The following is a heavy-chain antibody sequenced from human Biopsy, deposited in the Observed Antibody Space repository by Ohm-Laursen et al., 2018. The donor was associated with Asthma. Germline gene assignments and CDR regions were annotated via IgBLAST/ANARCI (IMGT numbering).Heavy chain of an antibody. V-gene: IGHV3-7*01. D-gene: IGHD3-3*01. J-gene: IGHJ1*01. CDR3: ARTFHFWSPYHAEHYQL. CDR1: GFTFGDYC. Sequence: SLRLSFTATGFTFGDYCMSWVRQVPGQGLEWVANIKHDVSEKNHVDSLKGRFTISRDNAKNLLFLQMNSLRAEDTAVYYCARTFHFWSPYHAEHYQLWGQGTLVTVSS. CDR2: IKHDVSEK.